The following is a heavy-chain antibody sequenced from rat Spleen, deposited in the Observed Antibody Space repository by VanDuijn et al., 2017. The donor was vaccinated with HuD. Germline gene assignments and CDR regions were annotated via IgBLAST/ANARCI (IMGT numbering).Heavy chain of an antibody. J-gene: IGHJ2*01. CDR1: GFTFSNYD. Sequence: VQLVESGGGLVQPGRSMKLSCAASGFTFSNYDMAWVRQAPKKGLEWIAAISSGGSTYYNSALKSRLSISRDTSKSQVFLKMNSLQTEDTAMYFCARLTIGSWGQGVMVTVSS. D-gene: IGHD1-3*01. CDR2: ISSGGST. V-gene: IGHV2S12*01. CDR3: ARLTIGS.